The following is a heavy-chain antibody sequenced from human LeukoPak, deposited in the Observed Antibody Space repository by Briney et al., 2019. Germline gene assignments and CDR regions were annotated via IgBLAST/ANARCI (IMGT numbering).Heavy chain of an antibody. CDR1: GYTFTSYD. J-gene: IGHJ4*02. CDR3: ARVNYDYVWGSYRPFDY. V-gene: IGHV1-8*03. CDR2: MNPNSGNT. Sequence: ASVKVSCKASGYTFTSYDINWVRQATGRGLEWMGWMNPNSGNTGYAQKFQGRVTITRNTSISTAYMELSSLRSEDTAVYYCARVNYDYVWGSYRPFDYWGQGTLVTVSS. D-gene: IGHD3-16*02.